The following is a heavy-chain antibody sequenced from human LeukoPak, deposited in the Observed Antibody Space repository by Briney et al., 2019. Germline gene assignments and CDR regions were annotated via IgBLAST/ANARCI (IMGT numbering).Heavy chain of an antibody. V-gene: IGHV4-30-2*01. CDR1: GGSISSGGYS. CDR2: IYHSGST. D-gene: IGHD2-21*02. J-gene: IGHJ4*02. Sequence: PSQTLSLTCAVSGGSISSGGYSWSWIRQPPGKGLEWIGYIYHSGSTYYNPSLKSRVTISVDRSKNQFSLKLSSVTAADTAVYYCARGGDRTRYYFDYWGQGTLVPVSS. CDR3: ARGGDRTRYYFDY.